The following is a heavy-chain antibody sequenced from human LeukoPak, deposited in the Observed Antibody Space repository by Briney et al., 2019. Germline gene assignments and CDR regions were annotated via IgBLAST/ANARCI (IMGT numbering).Heavy chain of an antibody. CDR1: GGSISSDSYY. D-gene: IGHD2-2*01. CDR3: ASPSLHADIYDH. J-gene: IGHJ5*02. Sequence: SETLSLTCSVSGGSISSDSYYWGWIRQSPGKGLEWIGSIYYSGSTSYNPSLKSRVTISVDTSKNQFSLKLSSVTAADTAFYYCASPSLHADIYDHWGQGTLVSVSS. V-gene: IGHV4-39*01. CDR2: IYYSGST.